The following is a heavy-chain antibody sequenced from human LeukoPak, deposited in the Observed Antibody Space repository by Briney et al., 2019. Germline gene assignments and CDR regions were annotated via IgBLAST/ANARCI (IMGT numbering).Heavy chain of an antibody. D-gene: IGHD3-22*01. CDR1: GYSISSGYY. Sequence: PSETLSLTCTVSGYSISSGYYWGWIRQPPGKGLEWIGYIYSSGSTNYNPSLKSRVTISVDTSKNQFSVKLTSMTAADTAVYHCARGSIAYYYMDVWGKGTTVTISS. CDR3: ARGSIAYYYMDV. V-gene: IGHV4-61*01. CDR2: IYSSGST. J-gene: IGHJ6*03.